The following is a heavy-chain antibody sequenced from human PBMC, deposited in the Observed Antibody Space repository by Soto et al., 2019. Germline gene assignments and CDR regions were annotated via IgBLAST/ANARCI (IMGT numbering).Heavy chain of an antibody. Sequence: QVQLLQSGAEVKKPGASVRVSCKASGYSFGGYFIHWVRQAPGQGLEWMGWIKPSSGGTNYAQKFHDRLTMTRDTSISTAYMDVNSLRSDDTAVYYCASTYSDTSPIIDFWGQRTLVTVSS. J-gene: IGHJ4*02. D-gene: IGHD5-12*01. CDR1: GYSFGGYF. V-gene: IGHV1-2*02. CDR3: ASTYSDTSPIIDF. CDR2: IKPSSGGT.